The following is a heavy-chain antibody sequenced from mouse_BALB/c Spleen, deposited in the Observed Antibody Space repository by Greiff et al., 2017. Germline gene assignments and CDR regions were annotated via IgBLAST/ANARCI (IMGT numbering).Heavy chain of an antibody. CDR1: GFTFSSYT. CDR3: TRGDEGCAY. Sequence: EVQLVESGGGLVKPGGSLKLSCAASGFTFSSYTMSWVRQTPEKRLEWVATISSGGSYTYYPDSVKGRFTISRDNAKNTLYLQMSSLKSEDTAMYYCTRGDEGCAYWGQGTLVTVSA. CDR2: ISSGGSYT. J-gene: IGHJ3*01. V-gene: IGHV5-6-4*01.